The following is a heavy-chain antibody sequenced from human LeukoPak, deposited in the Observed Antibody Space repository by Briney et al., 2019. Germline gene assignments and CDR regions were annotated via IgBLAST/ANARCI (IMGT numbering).Heavy chain of an antibody. D-gene: IGHD3-22*01. J-gene: IGHJ3*02. V-gene: IGHV4-61*02. CDR1: GGSISSGSYY. CDR2: IYTSGST. Sequence: PSETLSLTCTVSGGSISSGSYYWSWIRQPAGKGLEWIGRIYTSGSTNYNPSLKSRVTISVDTSKNQFSLKLSSVTAAGTAVYYPVVVTADDAFDIWGQGTMVTVSS. CDR3: VVVTADDAFDI.